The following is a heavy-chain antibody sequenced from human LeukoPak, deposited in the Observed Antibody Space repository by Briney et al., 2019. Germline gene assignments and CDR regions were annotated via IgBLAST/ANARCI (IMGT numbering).Heavy chain of an antibody. J-gene: IGHJ4*02. V-gene: IGHV3-23*01. Sequence: GGSLRLSCAASGFTFSSYAMSWVRQARGKGLEWVSAISGSGGSTYYADSVKGRFTISRDNSKNTLYLQMNSLRAEDTAVYYCATHKNYDSSGYYAWGFDYWGQGTLVTVSS. CDR2: ISGSGGST. CDR1: GFTFSSYA. D-gene: IGHD3-22*01. CDR3: ATHKNYDSSGYYAWGFDY.